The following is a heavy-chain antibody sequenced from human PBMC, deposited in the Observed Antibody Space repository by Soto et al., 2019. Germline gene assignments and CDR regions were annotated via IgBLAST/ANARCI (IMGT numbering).Heavy chain of an antibody. J-gene: IGHJ6*02. Sequence: ASVKVSCKASGYTFTGYYIHWVRQAPGQGLEWMGWINPQTGGTSYAQKFQGRVTLSRDTSINTAYLELSRLTFDDAAVYFCARERYQVISDGMDVWGQGTTVAVSS. CDR2: INPQTGGT. CDR3: ARERYQVISDGMDV. V-gene: IGHV1-2*02. D-gene: IGHD2-2*01. CDR1: GYTFTGYY.